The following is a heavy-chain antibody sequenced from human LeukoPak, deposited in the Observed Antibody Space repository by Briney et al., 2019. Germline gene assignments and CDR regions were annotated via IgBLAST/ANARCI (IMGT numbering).Heavy chain of an antibody. CDR1: GYTFTGYY. D-gene: IGHD1-26*01. J-gene: IGHJ4*02. Sequence: GASVKVSCKASGYTFTGYYMHWVRQAPGQGLEWMGWINPNSGGTNYAQKFQGWVTMTEDTSTDTAYMELSSLRSEDTAVYYCATPLSGSYWAFDYWGQGTLVTVSS. V-gene: IGHV1-2*04. CDR3: ATPLSGSYWAFDY. CDR2: INPNSGGT.